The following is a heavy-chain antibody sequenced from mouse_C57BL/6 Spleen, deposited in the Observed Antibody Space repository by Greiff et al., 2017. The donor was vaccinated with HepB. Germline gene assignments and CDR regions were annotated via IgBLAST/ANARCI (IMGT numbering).Heavy chain of an antibody. D-gene: IGHD1-1*01. V-gene: IGHV5-15*01. J-gene: IGHJ4*01. Sequence: EVKLVESGGGLVQPGGSLKLSCAASGFTFSDYGMAWVRQAPRKGPEWVAFISNLAYSIYYADTVTGRFTISRENAKNTLYLEMSSLRSEVTAMYYCASRYYGSSVYAVDYWGQGASVTVAS. CDR2: ISNLAYSI. CDR1: GFTFSDYG. CDR3: ASRYYGSSVYAVDY.